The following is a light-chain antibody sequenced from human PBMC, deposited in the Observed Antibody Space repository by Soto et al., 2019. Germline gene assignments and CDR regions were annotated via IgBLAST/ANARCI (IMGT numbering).Light chain of an antibody. V-gene: IGKV1-39*01. CDR2: AAS. J-gene: IGKJ1*01. CDR1: QDISNY. CDR3: QQSYGTPPT. Sequence: IRRTQYTSSLSASVGDRVTITCQASQDISNYLNWYQQKPGKAPKLLIYAASSLQSGVPSRFSGSGSGTDFTLTISSLQPEDFATYYCQQSYGTPPTFCQGTK.